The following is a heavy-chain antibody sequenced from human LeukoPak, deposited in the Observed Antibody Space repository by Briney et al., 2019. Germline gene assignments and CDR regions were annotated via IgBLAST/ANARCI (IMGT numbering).Heavy chain of an antibody. V-gene: IGHV3-23*01. CDR3: AKDEWSYDYVWGSYRSTPDY. D-gene: IGHD3-16*02. CDR1: GFTFSSYA. CDR2: ISGRGGST. Sequence: GGSLRLSCAASGFTFSSYAMGRVRQAPGKGPEWVSAISGRGGSTYYADSVKGRFTISRDNSKNTLYLQMNSLRAEDTAVYYCAKDEWSYDYVWGSYRSTPDYWGQGTLVTVSS. J-gene: IGHJ4*02.